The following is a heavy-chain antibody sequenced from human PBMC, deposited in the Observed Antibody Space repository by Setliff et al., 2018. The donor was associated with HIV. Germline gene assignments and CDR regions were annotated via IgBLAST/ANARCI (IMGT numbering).Heavy chain of an antibody. J-gene: IGHJ5*02. V-gene: IGHV1-18*01. CDR3: ARDRTGVTSGEFDP. CDR1: GYTFNTYG. D-gene: IGHD2-21*02. Sequence: GASVKVSCKASGYTFNTYGISWVRQAPGQGLEWMGWISANNGNTNYAQKFQGRVTMTTDTTTSTAYMELRSLRSDDTAVYYCARDRTGVTSGEFDPWGQGTLVTVSS. CDR2: ISANNGNT.